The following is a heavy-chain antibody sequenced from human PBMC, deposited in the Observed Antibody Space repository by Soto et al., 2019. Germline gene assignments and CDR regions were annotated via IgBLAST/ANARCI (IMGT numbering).Heavy chain of an antibody. CDR1: GFTFSTCS. Sequence: GGSLRLSCAASGFTFSTCSMTWVRQAPGKGLEWVSYISSSGTIYYADSVKGRFTISRDNAKNSLYLQMNSLRVEDTAVYYCARDRYFALWGKGTTVTVSS. J-gene: IGHJ6*04. V-gene: IGHV3-48*01. D-gene: IGHD3-9*01. CDR3: ARDRYFAL. CDR2: ISSSGTI.